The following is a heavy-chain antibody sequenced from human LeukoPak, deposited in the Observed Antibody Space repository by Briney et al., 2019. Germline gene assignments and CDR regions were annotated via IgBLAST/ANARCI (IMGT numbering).Heavy chain of an antibody. CDR3: TRDPYYFDSSGYYHHAFDI. J-gene: IGHJ3*02. CDR2: IRSKVYGGTT. V-gene: IGHV3-49*04. CDR1: GFSFRDYA. D-gene: IGHD3-22*01. Sequence: GGALRLSCIGLGFSFRDYAVSWVRQALGEGLECIGFIRSKVYGGTTEYAAYVKGRFTISRDDSKSIAYLQMNSLKTEDTAVYYCTRDPYYFDSSGYYHHAFDIWGQGTMVAVSS.